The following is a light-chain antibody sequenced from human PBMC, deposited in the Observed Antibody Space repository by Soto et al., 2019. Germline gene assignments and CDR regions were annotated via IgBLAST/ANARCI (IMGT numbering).Light chain of an antibody. CDR2: DVS. CDR1: SSDVGGYSY. J-gene: IGLJ2*01. CDR3: SSYTSSSTLV. V-gene: IGLV2-14*01. Sequence: QSVLTQPASVSGSPGQSITISCTGTSSDVGGYSYVSWYQQYPGKAPKLMIYDVSNRPSGVSNRFSGSKSGNTASLTISGLQAEDEADYYCSSYTSSSTLVFGGGTKVTVL.